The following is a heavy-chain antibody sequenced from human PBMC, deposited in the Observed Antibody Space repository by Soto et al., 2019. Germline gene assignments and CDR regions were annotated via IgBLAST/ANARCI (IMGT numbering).Heavy chain of an antibody. J-gene: IGHJ4*02. Sequence: QVQLVQSGAEEKKPGASVKVSCKASGYTFTSYAMHWVRQAPGQRLEWMGWINAGNGNTKYSQKFQGRVTITRDTSAGTAYRELSSLRSEDTAVYYCARSSGYYLIDDYWGQGTLVTVSS. V-gene: IGHV1-3*05. CDR2: INAGNGNT. D-gene: IGHD3-22*01. CDR3: ARSSGYYLIDDY. CDR1: GYTFTSYA.